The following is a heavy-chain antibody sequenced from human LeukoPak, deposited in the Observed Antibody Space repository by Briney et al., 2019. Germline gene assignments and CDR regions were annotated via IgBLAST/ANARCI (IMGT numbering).Heavy chain of an antibody. V-gene: IGHV1-69*13. D-gene: IGHD6-13*01. CDR3: ARASNPGIAAAGTFDY. CDR1: GYTFTSYY. J-gene: IGHJ4*02. CDR2: IIPIFGTA. Sequence: ASVKVSCKASGYTFTSYYMHWVRQAPGQGLEWMGGIIPIFGTANYAQKFQGRVTITADESTSTAYMELSSLRSEDTAVYYCARASNPGIAAAGTFDYWGQGTLVTVSS.